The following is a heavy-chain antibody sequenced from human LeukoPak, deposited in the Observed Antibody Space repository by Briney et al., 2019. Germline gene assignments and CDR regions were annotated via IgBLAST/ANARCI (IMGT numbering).Heavy chain of an antibody. V-gene: IGHV3-30-3*01. D-gene: IGHD3-10*01. CDR3: ARVMSSGQYFQH. CDR2: ISYDETYI. J-gene: IGHJ1*01. Sequence: PGGSLRLSCAASGFTFSIYAMHWVRQAPGKGLEWVALISYDETYIYYADSVKGRFTTSRDNAKNSLYLQMNSLRAEDTAVYYCARVMSSGQYFQHWGQGTLVTVSS. CDR1: GFTFSIYA.